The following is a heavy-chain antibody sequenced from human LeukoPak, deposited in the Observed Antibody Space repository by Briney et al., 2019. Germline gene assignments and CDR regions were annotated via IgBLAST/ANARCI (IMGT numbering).Heavy chain of an antibody. D-gene: IGHD3-22*01. CDR1: GGSISSYY. CDR3: AVEGRLKAFDI. CDR2: IYTSGGT. V-gene: IGHV4-4*07. J-gene: IGHJ3*02. Sequence: PSETLSLTCTVSGGSISSYYWSWIRQPAGKGLEWIGRIYTSGGTNYNPSLKSRVTMSVDTSKNQFSLKLSSVTAADTAVYYCAVEGRLKAFDIWGQGTMVTVSS.